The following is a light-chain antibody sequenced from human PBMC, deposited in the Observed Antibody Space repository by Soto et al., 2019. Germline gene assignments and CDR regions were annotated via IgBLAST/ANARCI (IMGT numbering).Light chain of an antibody. CDR1: SGDVGGYYY. CDR3: SSYTAGGTI. CDR2: EVS. J-gene: IGLJ1*01. Sequence: QSVLTQPASVSGSPGQSITISCTGTSGDVGGYYYVSWYQQLPGKAPKLMISEVSNRPTGVPNRLSGSKAGNTASLTISGLQAEDEADYYCSSYTAGGTIFGTGTKVTVL. V-gene: IGLV2-14*01.